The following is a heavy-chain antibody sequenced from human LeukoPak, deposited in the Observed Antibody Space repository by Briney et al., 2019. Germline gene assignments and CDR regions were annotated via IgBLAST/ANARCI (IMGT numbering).Heavy chain of an antibody. Sequence: PGGSLRLSCAASGFTFSSYGMHWVRQAPGKGLEWVAVISSDGNNKNYVDSVKGRFTFSRDNSKNTLYLQMNSLRAEDTAVYYCAKGNDIGGYYYSHFDYWGQGTLVTVSS. D-gene: IGHD3-22*01. J-gene: IGHJ4*02. CDR3: AKGNDIGGYYYSHFDY. CDR2: ISSDGNNK. V-gene: IGHV3-30*18. CDR1: GFTFSSYG.